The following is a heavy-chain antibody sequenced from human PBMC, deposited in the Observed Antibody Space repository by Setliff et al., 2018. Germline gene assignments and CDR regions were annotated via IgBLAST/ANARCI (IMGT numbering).Heavy chain of an antibody. V-gene: IGHV3-53*01. CDR1: GFIVSDKH. CDR3: AGDPPSSGYAFDI. CDR2: IYNSDRT. Sequence: PGGSLRLSCAASGFIVSDKHMTWLRQAPGRGLEWVSVIYNSDRTYYADSVKGRFTISRDDSKNMVYLQMNSLRAEDTAVYYCAGDPPSSGYAFDIWGQGIMVTV. D-gene: IGHD5-12*01. J-gene: IGHJ3*02.